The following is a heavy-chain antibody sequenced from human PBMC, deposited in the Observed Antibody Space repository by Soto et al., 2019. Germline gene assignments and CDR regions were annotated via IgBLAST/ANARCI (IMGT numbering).Heavy chain of an antibody. CDR2: IWYHGIDK. V-gene: IGHV3-33*01. CDR3: ATGFLGLCSGGNCPLDY. J-gene: IGHJ4*02. CDR1: GFTFSRQA. Sequence: QVQLVESGGGVVQPERSLRLSCAASGFTFSRQAIHWVRQAPGRGLEWVAVIWYHGIDKHYADSVKGRFTISRDNSKNTVYLQMNSLRGEDTAVYYCATGFLGLCSGGNCPLDYWGQGTLVTVSS. D-gene: IGHD2-15*01.